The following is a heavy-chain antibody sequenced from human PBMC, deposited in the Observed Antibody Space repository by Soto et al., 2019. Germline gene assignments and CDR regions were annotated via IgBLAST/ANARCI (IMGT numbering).Heavy chain of an antibody. CDR2: INAGNGNT. Sequence: ASVKVSSMASGYTFPSYGMHWARQSPGQRLEWLGSINAGNGNTQYSQKFQGRVTTTSDTSASTAYMELSSLRSEDTAVYYCARGLNVYYFDYWGQGPLVTVSS. V-gene: IGHV1-3*01. CDR3: ARGLNVYYFDY. CDR1: GYTFPSYG. D-gene: IGHD3-16*01. J-gene: IGHJ4*02.